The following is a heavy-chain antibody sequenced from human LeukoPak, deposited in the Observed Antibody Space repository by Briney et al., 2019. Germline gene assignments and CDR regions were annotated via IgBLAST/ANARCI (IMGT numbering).Heavy chain of an antibody. CDR3: APVQWLADTWGY. Sequence: PSETLSLTCTVSGGSISTSRYYWGWIRQPPGKGLEWIGSIYYSGLTYYNPSLKSRVTMSIDTSKNQFSLKLSPVTAADTAVYFCAPVQWLADTWGYWGQGTLVTVSP. CDR2: IYYSGLT. D-gene: IGHD6-19*01. V-gene: IGHV4-39*01. J-gene: IGHJ4*02. CDR1: GGSISTSRYY.